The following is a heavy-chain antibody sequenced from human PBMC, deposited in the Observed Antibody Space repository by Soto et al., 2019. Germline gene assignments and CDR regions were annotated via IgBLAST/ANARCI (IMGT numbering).Heavy chain of an antibody. CDR2: IYYSGST. V-gene: IGHV4-59*01. Sequence: SETLSLTCTVSGGSISSYYWSWIRQPPGKGLEWIGYIYYSGSTNYNPSLKSRVTISVDTSKNQFSLKLSSVTAADTAMYYCARFNWYFDLWGRGTLVTVPQ. J-gene: IGHJ2*01. CDR1: GGSISSYY. CDR3: ARFNWYFDL.